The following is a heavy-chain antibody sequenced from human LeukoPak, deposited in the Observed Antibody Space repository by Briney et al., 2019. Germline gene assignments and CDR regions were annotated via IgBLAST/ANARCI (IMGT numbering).Heavy chain of an antibody. CDR2: TSWNSGSI. V-gene: IGHV3-9*01. J-gene: IGHJ6*02. CDR1: GFTFDDYA. Sequence: GGSLRLSCAASGFTFDDYAMHWVRQAPGKGLEWVSGTSWNSGSIGYADSVKGRFTISRDNAKNSLYLQMNSLRAEDTALYYCAKENFRGLRGYYYGMDVWGQGTTVTVSS. CDR3: AKENFRGLRGYYYGMDV. D-gene: IGHD3-10*01.